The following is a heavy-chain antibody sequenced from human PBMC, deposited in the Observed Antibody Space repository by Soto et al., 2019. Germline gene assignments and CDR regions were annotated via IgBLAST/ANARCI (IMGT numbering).Heavy chain of an antibody. D-gene: IGHD3-10*01. V-gene: IGHV4-34*01. Sequence: SETLSLTCAVYGGTFRGYCWSWIRQPPGKGLEWIGEINHSGSTNYNPSLKSRVTISVDTSKNQFSLKLSSVTAADTAVYYCARMGNYYGSGSFAFDIWGQGTMVTVSS. CDR1: GGTFRGYC. CDR2: INHSGST. CDR3: ARMGNYYGSGSFAFDI. J-gene: IGHJ3*02.